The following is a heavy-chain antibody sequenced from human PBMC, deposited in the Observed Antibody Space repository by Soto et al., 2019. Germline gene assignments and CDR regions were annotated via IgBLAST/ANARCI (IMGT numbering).Heavy chain of an antibody. CDR2: INAGNGDT. CDR3: ASVGFGGEDWFDP. J-gene: IGHJ5*02. CDR1: GYTFTSYA. Sequence: QVQLVQSGAEVKKPGASVKVSCKASGYTFTSYAMHWVRQGPGQRLEWMGWINAGNGDTNYSQKFQGRVTITRDTSASTAYMELSSLRSEDTAVYYCASVGFGGEDWFDPWGQGTLVTVSS. D-gene: IGHD3-10*01. V-gene: IGHV1-3*01.